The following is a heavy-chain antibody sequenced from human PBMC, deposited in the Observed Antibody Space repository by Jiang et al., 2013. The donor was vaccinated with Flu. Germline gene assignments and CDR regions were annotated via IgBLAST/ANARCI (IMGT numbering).Heavy chain of an antibody. V-gene: IGHV4-39*01. D-gene: IGHD6-13*01. J-gene: IGHJ5*01. Sequence: PGLVKPSETLSLTCSVSGGSISSSSYYWGWVRQPPGKGLEWIGTIFYTGSTYYNSSLEGRLIISVDTSKNQFSLKLSYVTAADTAVYYCARQGGLSSSWYPQNCFDSWGQGALVTVSS. CDR2: IFYTGST. CDR3: ARQGGLSSSWYPQNCFDS. CDR1: GGSISSSSYY.